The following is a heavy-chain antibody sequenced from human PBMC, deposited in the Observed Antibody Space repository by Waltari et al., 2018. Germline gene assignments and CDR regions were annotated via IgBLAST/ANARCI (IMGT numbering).Heavy chain of an antibody. CDR3: ARGNLIAVADNVGDFDY. D-gene: IGHD6-19*01. J-gene: IGHJ4*02. CDR1: GYTFTSYD. V-gene: IGHV1-8*01. Sequence: QVQLVQSGAEVKKPGASVKVSCKASGYTFTSYDINWVRQANGQGLEWMGWMNPNSGNTGYAQKFQGRVTMTRNTSISTAYMELSSLRSEDTAVYYCARGNLIAVADNVGDFDYWGQGTLVTVSS. CDR2: MNPNSGNT.